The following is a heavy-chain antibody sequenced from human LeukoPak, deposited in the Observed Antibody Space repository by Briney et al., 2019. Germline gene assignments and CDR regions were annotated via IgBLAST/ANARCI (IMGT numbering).Heavy chain of an antibody. V-gene: IGHV3-30-3*01. CDR2: ISYDGGNK. CDR1: GFTFSSYA. Sequence: PGGSLRLSCAASGFTFSSYAMHWVRQAPGKGLEWVAVISYDGGNKYFAGSVQGRFTISRDNAKNSLYLQMNSLRAEDTAVYYCARLGSNVVAATPADYWGQGTLVTVSS. D-gene: IGHD2-15*01. J-gene: IGHJ4*02. CDR3: ARLGSNVVAATPADY.